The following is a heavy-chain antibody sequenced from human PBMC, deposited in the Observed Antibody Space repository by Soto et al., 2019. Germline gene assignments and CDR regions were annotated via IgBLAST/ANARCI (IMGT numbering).Heavy chain of an antibody. V-gene: IGHV3-74*01. CDR1: GFTFSSYW. J-gene: IGHJ5*02. D-gene: IGHD6-19*01. Sequence: EVQLVESGGGLVQPGGSLRLSCTASGFTFSSYWMHWVRQAPGKGLVWVSHINSDGSTTNYADSVKGRFTISRDNAKNTLYLQMNSLRAEDTAVYYCAKDRSSGAYNWFDPWGQGILVNVSS. CDR2: INSDGSTT. CDR3: AKDRSSGAYNWFDP.